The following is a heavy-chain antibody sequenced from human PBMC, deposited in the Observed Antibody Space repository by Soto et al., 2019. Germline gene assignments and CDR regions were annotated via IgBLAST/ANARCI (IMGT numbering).Heavy chain of an antibody. D-gene: IGHD1-26*01. J-gene: IGHJ4*02. Sequence: QLRLVQSGAEMKKAGSSVKVSCKASGGTFTSFGFSWVRQAPGQGLEWLGGIIPIFGTVDYAQRFQGRITITADGSTSTAYMELSSLRSDDTAVYYCAPRRVLGAGEGDSDYWGQGTLVTVSS. CDR3: APRRVLGAGEGDSDY. CDR2: IIPIFGTV. CDR1: GGTFTSFG. V-gene: IGHV1-69*01.